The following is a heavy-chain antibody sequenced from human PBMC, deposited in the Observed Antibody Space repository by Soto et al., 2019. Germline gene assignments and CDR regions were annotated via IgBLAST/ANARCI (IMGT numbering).Heavy chain of an antibody. CDR3: VKDLLISGSYYSLSYYYYYGMDV. J-gene: IGHJ6*02. Sequence: PGGSLRLSCSASGFTFSSYAMHWVRQAPGKGLEYVSAISSNGGSTYYADSVKGRFTISRDNSKNTLYLQMSSLRAEDTAVYYCVKDLLISGSYYSLSYYYYYGMDVWGQGTTVTVSS. D-gene: IGHD3-10*02. CDR2: ISSNGGST. V-gene: IGHV3-64D*08. CDR1: GFTFSSYA.